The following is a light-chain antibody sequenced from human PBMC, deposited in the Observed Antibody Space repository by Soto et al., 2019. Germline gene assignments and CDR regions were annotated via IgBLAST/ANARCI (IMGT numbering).Light chain of an antibody. CDR1: QSLSGSY. CDR3: QQYGRSPRT. Sequence: EIVLTQSPGTLSLSPGERVTLSCRASQSLSGSYLAWYQQKPGQAPRLLIHDASSRATGIPDRFSGSGSGTDFTLTINRLEPEDFAVYYCQQYGRSPRTFGQGTKVEIK. J-gene: IGKJ1*01. V-gene: IGKV3-20*01. CDR2: DAS.